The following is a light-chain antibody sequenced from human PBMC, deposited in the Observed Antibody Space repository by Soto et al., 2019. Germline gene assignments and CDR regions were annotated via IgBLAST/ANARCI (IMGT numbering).Light chain of an antibody. CDR3: QQYNSYTLT. Sequence: DIHMTQSPSTLSASVGDRVTITCRASQSISSWLAWYQQKPGKAPKLLIYKASSLESGVPSRFSGSGSGTEFTLTISSLQPDDFATYYCQQYNSYTLTFGGGTKVDIK. CDR2: KAS. V-gene: IGKV1-5*03. J-gene: IGKJ4*01. CDR1: QSISSW.